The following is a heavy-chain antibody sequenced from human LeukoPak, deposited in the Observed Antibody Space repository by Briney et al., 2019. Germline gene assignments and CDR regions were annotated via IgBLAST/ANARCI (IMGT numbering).Heavy chain of an antibody. CDR3: ARAESIFGVALDAFGI. D-gene: IGHD3-3*01. CDR1: GFTFSSYW. CDR2: IKQDGSEK. Sequence: GGSLRLSCAASGFTFSSYWMTWVRQAPGKGLEWVANIKQDGSEKHYVDSVRGRFTISRDNDRNSLYLQMNSLRAEDMAVYYCARAESIFGVALDAFGIWGQGTMVTVSS. J-gene: IGHJ3*02. V-gene: IGHV3-7*01.